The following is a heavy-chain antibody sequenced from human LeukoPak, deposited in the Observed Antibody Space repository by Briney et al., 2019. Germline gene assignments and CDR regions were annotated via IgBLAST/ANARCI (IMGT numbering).Heavy chain of an antibody. Sequence: GGSLRLSCATSGFTFNRYGMHWVRQAPGKGLEWVTFIRFDGSEKYYADSVKGRFTISRDNSKNTLHLQMNSLRAEDTAVYYCTKVLDSDYSQDYWGQGTLVTVSS. J-gene: IGHJ4*02. V-gene: IGHV3-30*02. CDR1: GFTFNRYG. CDR2: IRFDGSEK. D-gene: IGHD3-10*01. CDR3: TKVLDSDYSQDY.